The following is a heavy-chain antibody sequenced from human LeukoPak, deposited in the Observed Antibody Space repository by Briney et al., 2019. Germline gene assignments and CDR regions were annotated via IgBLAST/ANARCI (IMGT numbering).Heavy chain of an antibody. V-gene: IGHV4-38-2*02. D-gene: IGHD2-21*01. CDR2: IYHSGST. CDR3: ARLAIVVPSFDY. Sequence: PSETLSLTCTVSGYSISSGYYWGWIRQPPGKGLEWIGSIYHSGSTYYNPSLKSRVTISVDTSKNQFSLKLSSATAADTAVYYCARLAIVVPSFDYWGQGTLVTVSS. J-gene: IGHJ4*02. CDR1: GYSISSGYY.